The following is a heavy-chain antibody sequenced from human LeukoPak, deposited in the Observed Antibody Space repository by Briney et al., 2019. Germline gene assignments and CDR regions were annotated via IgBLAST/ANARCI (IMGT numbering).Heavy chain of an antibody. D-gene: IGHD2/OR15-2a*01. V-gene: IGHV3-48*02. J-gene: IGHJ4*02. Sequence: GGSLRLSCAASGFTFDTYSMNWVRQTPGKGLEWLSYISSSGGTIYYADSVKGRFTISRDNAKNSLYLQMNSLRDEDTSVYYCARDTRNWADYWGRGTLVTVSS. CDR3: ARDTRNWADY. CDR2: ISSSGGTI. CDR1: GFTFDTYS.